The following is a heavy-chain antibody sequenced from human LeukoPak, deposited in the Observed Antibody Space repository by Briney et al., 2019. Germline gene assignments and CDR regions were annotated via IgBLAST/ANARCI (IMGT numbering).Heavy chain of an antibody. D-gene: IGHD3-22*01. CDR2: IYYSGST. V-gene: IGHV4-59*01. CDR1: GGSISSYY. J-gene: IGHJ4*02. Sequence: NASETLSLTCTVSGGSISSYYWSWIRQPPGKGLEWIGYIYYSGSTNYNPSLKSRVTISVDTSKNQFSLKLSSVTAADTAVYYCARVQYYYDSSGYYFYRYYFDYWGQGTLVAVSS. CDR3: ARVQYYYDSSGYYFYRYYFDY.